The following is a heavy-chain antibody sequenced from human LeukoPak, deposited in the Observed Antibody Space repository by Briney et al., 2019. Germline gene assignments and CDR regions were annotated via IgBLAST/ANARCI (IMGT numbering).Heavy chain of an antibody. V-gene: IGHV4-59*08. D-gene: IGHD5-18*01. CDR1: GGSISSYY. J-gene: IGHJ3*02. CDR3: ARHSGYGYWAAFDI. CDR2: IYYSGST. Sequence: SETLSLTCNVSGGSISSYYWSWIRQPPGKGLEWIGYIYYSGSTNYNPSLKSRVTISVDTSKNQFSLKLSSVTAADTAVYYCARHSGYGYWAAFDIWGQGTMVTVSS.